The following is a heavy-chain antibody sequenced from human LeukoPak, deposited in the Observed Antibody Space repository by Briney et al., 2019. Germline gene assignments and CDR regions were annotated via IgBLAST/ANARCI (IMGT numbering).Heavy chain of an antibody. V-gene: IGHV4-4*07. CDR2: ISTSGSI. J-gene: IGHJ4*02. CDR3: ASRGAVAGIADY. D-gene: IGHD6-19*01. CDR1: GASISSYY. Sequence: PSETLSLTCTVSGASISSYYWSCIRQPAGKGLEWIGRISTSGSINYNPSLKSRVTISVDTSKNQFSLKLSSVTAADTAVYYCASRGAVAGIADYWGQGTLVTVSS.